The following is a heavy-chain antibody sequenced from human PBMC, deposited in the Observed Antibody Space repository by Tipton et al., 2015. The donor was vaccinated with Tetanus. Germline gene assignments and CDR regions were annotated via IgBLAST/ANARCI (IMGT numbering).Heavy chain of an antibody. CDR2: VDPRDSQA. CDR3: ARRRSAVLSGAYHWYFDL. V-gene: IGHV5-51*01. J-gene: IGHJ2*01. Sequence: VQLVQSGAEVGKPGESLKISCQGSGYNFSHYSIGWVRQLPGRGLKWMGIVDPRDSQATYGPSFQGQVTLSADRSINVAYLQWGSLKASDTGLYYCARRRSAVLSGAYHWYFDLWGRGTLVGVSS. CDR1: GYNFSHYS. D-gene: IGHD3-3*01.